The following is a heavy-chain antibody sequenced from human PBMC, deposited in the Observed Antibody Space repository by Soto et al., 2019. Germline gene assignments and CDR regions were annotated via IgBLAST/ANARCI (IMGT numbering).Heavy chain of an antibody. CDR2: FDPEDGET. V-gene: IGHV1-24*01. CDR3: ATDVANLGWRRQMIFDF. CDR1: GYTLTELS. J-gene: IGHJ4*02. Sequence: ASVKVSCKVSGYTLTELSMHWVRQAPGKGLEWMGGFDPEDGETIYAQRFQGRVTMTEDTSTDTAYMEMSSLRSEDTAVYYCATDVANLGWRRQMIFDFWGQGTLVTVSS. D-gene: IGHD5-12*01.